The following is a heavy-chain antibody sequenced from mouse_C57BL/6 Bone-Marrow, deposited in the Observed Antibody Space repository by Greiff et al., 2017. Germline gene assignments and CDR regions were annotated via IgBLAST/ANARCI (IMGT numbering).Heavy chain of an antibody. D-gene: IGHD1-1*01. CDR2: IHPNSGST. V-gene: IGHV1-64*01. J-gene: IGHJ2*01. CDR3: ASSFFYYYGSSPYY. CDR1: GYTFTSYW. Sequence: VQLQQPGAELVKPGASVKLSCKASGYTFTSYWMHWVKQRPGQGLEWIGMIHPNSGSTNYNEKFKSKATLTVDKSSSTAYMQLSSLTSEDSAVYYCASSFFYYYGSSPYYWGQGTTLTVSS.